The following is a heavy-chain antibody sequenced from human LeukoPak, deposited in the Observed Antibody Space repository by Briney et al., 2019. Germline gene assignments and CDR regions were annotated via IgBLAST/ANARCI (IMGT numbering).Heavy chain of an antibody. Sequence: ASVTVSCKASGGTFSSYAISWVRQAPGQGLEWMGGIIPIFGTANYAQKFQGRVTITTDESTSTAYMELSRLRSEDTAVYYCARKSIDVQYCYNSSQNWFDPWGQGTLVTVSS. D-gene: IGHD3-22*01. CDR2: IIPIFGTA. V-gene: IGHV1-69*05. CDR1: GGTFSSYA. CDR3: ARKSIDVQYCYNSSQNWFDP. J-gene: IGHJ5*02.